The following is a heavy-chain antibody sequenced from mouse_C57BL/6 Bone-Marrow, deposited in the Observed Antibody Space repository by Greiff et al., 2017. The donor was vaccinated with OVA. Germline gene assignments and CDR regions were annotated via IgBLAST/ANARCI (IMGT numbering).Heavy chain of an antibody. V-gene: IGHV1-82*01. CDR1: GYAFSSSC. J-gene: IGHJ1*03. CDR3: TRGEVDYDAFAF. CDR2: IYPGDGDT. Sequence: QVQLQESGPELVKPGASVKISCKASGYAFSSSCMNWVKQRPGTGLPWIGRIYPGDGDTNYTGKFKGTAPLTAVKSSSTAYMQLSRLTSEDSAVYCCTRGEVDYDAFAFWGKGTTVTVS. D-gene: IGHD2-4*01.